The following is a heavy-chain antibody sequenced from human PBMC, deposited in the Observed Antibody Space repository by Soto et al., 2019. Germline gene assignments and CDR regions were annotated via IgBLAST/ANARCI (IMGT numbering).Heavy chain of an antibody. CDR3: ARVDGMDV. V-gene: IGHV3-30-3*01. J-gene: IGHJ6*02. Sequence: LRLSCAASGFTFSSYAMHWVRQAPSKGLEWVAVISYDGSNKYYADSVKGRFTISRDNSKNTLYLQMNSLRAEDTAVYYCARVDGMDVWGQGTTVTVSS. CDR2: ISYDGSNK. CDR1: GFTFSSYA.